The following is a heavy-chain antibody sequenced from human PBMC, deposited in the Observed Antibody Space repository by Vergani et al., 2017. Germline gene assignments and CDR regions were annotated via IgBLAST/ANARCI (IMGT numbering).Heavy chain of an antibody. J-gene: IGHJ3*02. D-gene: IGHD3-22*01. CDR1: GYTFTSYY. V-gene: IGHV1-46*01. Sequence: QVQLVQSGAEVKKPGASVKVSCKASGYTFTSYYMHWVRQAPGQGLEWMGIINPSGGSTSYAQKFQGRVTRTRDTSTSTVYMELSSLRSEDTAVYYCARESDDSSGYRRPDAFDIWGQGTMVTVSS. CDR2: INPSGGST. CDR3: ARESDDSSGYRRPDAFDI.